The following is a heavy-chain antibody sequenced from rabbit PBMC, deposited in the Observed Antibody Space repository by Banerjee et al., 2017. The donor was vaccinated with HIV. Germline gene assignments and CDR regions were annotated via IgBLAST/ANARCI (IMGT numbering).Heavy chain of an antibody. Sequence: QEQLGESGGDLVKPEGSLTLTCTASGFSFSNKYVMCWVRQAPGKGLEWIACINTSSGNTVYANWAKGRFTISKTSSTTVTLQMTSLTAADTATYFCVRGWTGSSYSNDLWGQGTLVTVS. V-gene: IGHV1S45*01. J-gene: IGHJ4*01. D-gene: IGHD8-1*01. CDR2: INTSSGNT. CDR3: VRGWTGSSYSNDL. CDR1: GFSFSNKYV.